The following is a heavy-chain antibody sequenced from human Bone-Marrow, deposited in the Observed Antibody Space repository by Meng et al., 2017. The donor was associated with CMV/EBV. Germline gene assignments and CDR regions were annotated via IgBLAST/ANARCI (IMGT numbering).Heavy chain of an antibody. CDR3: ARHGVMVVPYNWFDP. V-gene: IGHV4-39*01. CDR2: IYYSGGT. D-gene: IGHD2-15*01. Sequence: SETLSLTCSVSGGSIRSSDHYWGWLRQPPGEGLEWIGSIYYSGGTYYDESLKSRVTISVDTSKNQFSLRLSSVTAADTAVYYCARHGVMVVPYNWFDPWGQGTLVTVSS. J-gene: IGHJ5*02. CDR1: GGSIRSSDHY.